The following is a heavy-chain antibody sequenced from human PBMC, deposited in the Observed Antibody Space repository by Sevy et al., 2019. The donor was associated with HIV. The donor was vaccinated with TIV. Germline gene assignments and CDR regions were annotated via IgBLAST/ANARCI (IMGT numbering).Heavy chain of an antibody. CDR3: AGEDYYGSGSFNY. CDR2: ISNYNGNT. Sequence: ASVKVSCKASGYTFNTYNINWVRQAPGQGLEWMGWISNYNGNTNHTQNLQGRSTMTTHTSKRTAYMALRRLRADDPAVYFCAGEDYYGSGSFNYWGQGTLVTVSS. CDR1: GYTFNTYN. V-gene: IGHV1-18*01. J-gene: IGHJ4*02. D-gene: IGHD3-10*01.